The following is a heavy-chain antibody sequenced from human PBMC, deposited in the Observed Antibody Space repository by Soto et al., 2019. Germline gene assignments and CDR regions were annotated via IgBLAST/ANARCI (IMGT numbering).Heavy chain of an antibody. J-gene: IGHJ4*02. CDR3: ARGVRSFDY. CDR2: INPSGGST. V-gene: IGHV1-46*03. Sequence: ASLKVSCKASGYTFTSYGISWVRQAPGQGLEWMGIINPSGGSTSYAQKFQGRVTMTRDTSTSTVYMELSSLRSEDTAVYYCARGVRSFDYWGQGTLVTVSS. CDR1: GYTFTSYG. D-gene: IGHD3-16*01.